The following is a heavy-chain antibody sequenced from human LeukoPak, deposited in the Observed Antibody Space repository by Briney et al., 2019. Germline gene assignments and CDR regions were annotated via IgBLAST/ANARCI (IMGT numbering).Heavy chain of an antibody. CDR2: IIPIFGTA. D-gene: IGHD5-24*01. CDR3: ASTTEMATPTPFDY. CDR1: GGTFSSYA. Sequence: PVVSVKVSCKASGGTFSSYAISWVRQAPGQGLEWMGGIIPIFGTANYAQKFQGRVTITTDESTSTAYMELSSLRSEDTAVYYCASTTEMATPTPFDYWGQGTLVTVSS. V-gene: IGHV1-69*05. J-gene: IGHJ4*02.